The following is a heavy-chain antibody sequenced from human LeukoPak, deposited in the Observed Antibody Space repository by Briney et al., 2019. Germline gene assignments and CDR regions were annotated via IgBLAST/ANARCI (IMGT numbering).Heavy chain of an antibody. CDR1: GYTFTSYG. CDR3: ARVIDYDFWSGYPDYYYYYMDV. D-gene: IGHD3-3*01. CDR2: ISAYNGNT. V-gene: IGHV1-18*01. J-gene: IGHJ6*03. Sequence: ASVKVSCKASGYTFTSYGISWVRQAPGQGLEWMGWISAYNGNTNYAQKLQGRVIMTTDTSTSTAYMELRSLRSDDTAVYYCARVIDYDFWSGYPDYYYYYMDVWGKGTTVTVSS.